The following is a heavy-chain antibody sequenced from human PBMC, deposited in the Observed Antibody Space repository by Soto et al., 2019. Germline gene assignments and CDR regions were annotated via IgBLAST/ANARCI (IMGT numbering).Heavy chain of an antibody. CDR1: GFTFTSYW. CDR3: TRDNSLYSSTWAWFDP. CDR2: INPTGGSA. Sequence: QVQLVQSGAEVKKPGASVKISCKASGFTFTSYWMHWVRQVPGQGLELMGIINPTGGSATFAQKFQGRVTMTRDTSTGTDYLELISLRFEDTAVYYCTRDNSLYSSTWAWFDPWGQGTLVTVSS. J-gene: IGHJ5*02. V-gene: IGHV1-46*01. D-gene: IGHD6-13*01.